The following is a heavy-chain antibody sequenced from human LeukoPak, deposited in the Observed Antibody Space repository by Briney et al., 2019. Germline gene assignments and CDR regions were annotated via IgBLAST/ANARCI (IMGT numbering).Heavy chain of an antibody. CDR2: ISGYNGNT. Sequence: ASVKVSCKASGYTFSNYGITWVRQAPGQGLEWMGWISGYNGNTNYAQKFQARVTMTTDTSTSTAYMDLRSLRSDDTAVYYCARVDAREPITIFVPTRGNWFDPWGQGTLVTVSS. V-gene: IGHV1-18*01. CDR1: GYTFSNYG. J-gene: IGHJ5*02. D-gene: IGHD3-3*01. CDR3: ARVDAREPITIFVPTRGNWFDP.